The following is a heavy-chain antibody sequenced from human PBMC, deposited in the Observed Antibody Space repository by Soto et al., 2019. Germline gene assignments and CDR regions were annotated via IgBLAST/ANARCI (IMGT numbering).Heavy chain of an antibody. CDR3: ASAAVTGTAGLDF. D-gene: IGHD6-19*01. J-gene: IGHJ4*02. CDR2: INPNSGGT. Sequence: ASVKVSCKASGYTFSGFYMHWVRQAPGQGLEWMGWINPNSGGTRSAEKFQGRVTMTRDTSISTAYMELSRLTSDDTAVYYCASAAVTGTAGLDFWGQGTQVTVSS. V-gene: IGHV1-2*02. CDR1: GYTFSGFY.